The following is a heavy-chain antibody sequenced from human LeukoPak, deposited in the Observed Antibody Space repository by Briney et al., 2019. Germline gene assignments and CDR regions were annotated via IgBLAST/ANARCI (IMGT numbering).Heavy chain of an antibody. Sequence: SETLSLTCAVYGGSFSGNYWSWIRQPPGKGLGWIGEINHSGSTNYNPSLKSRVIILVDTSKNQFSLKLNSVAAADTAVYYCARFYLGDDAFDIWGQGTMVTVSS. CDR2: INHSGST. V-gene: IGHV4-34*01. CDR3: ARFYLGDDAFDI. CDR1: GGSFSGNY. D-gene: IGHD7-27*01. J-gene: IGHJ3*02.